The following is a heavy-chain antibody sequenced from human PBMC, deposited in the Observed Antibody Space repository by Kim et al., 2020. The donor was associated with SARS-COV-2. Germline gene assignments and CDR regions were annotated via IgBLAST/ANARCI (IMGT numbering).Heavy chain of an antibody. CDR1: GFTISGSA. CDR2: ISAGVGNT. Sequence: GGSLRLSCAASGFTISGSAMSWVRQAPGKGLEWVSFISAGVGNTYYADSVKGRFTISRDTSKNTLFLQMSSLRADATAIYYCAKTSSTFKFPTWGQGTL. CDR3: AKTSSTFKFPT. V-gene: IGHV3-23*01. J-gene: IGHJ4*02. D-gene: IGHD6-6*01.